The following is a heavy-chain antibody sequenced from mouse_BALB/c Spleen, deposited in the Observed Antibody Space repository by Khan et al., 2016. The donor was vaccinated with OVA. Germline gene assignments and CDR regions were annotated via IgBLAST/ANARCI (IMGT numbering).Heavy chain of an antibody. J-gene: IGHJ4*01. CDR2: IWSDGST. CDR1: GFSLTNYG. V-gene: IGHV2-6-1*01. CDR3: ARQPYYHYNIMDY. D-gene: IGHD2-10*01. Sequence: VQLKQSGPGLVAPSQSLSITCTISGFSLTNYGVHWVRQPPGKGLEWLVVIWSDGSTTYNSALKSRLTISKDNSKSQVFLKMNSHQTDDTAMYFCARQPYYHYNIMDYWGKGTSVTVSS.